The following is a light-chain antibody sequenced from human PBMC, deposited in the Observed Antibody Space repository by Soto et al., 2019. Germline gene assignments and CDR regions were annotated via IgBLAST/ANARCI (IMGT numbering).Light chain of an antibody. CDR1: SSDVGGYNY. V-gene: IGLV2-14*01. J-gene: IGLJ1*01. CDR3: SSYTSSSTYV. CDR2: DVS. Sequence: QSARTQPASVSRSPGQSITISCTGTSSDVGGYNYVSWYQQHPGKAPKLMIYDVSNRPSGVSNRFSGSKSGNTASLTISGLQAEDESDYYCSSYTSSSTYVFGTGTKLTLL.